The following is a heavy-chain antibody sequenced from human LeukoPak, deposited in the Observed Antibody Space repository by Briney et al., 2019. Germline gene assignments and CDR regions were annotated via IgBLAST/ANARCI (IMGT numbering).Heavy chain of an antibody. CDR2: IKQDGSEK. D-gene: IGHD6-19*01. CDR1: GFTFSSYW. V-gene: IGHV3-7*01. Sequence: GGSLRLSCAASGFTFSSYWMSWVRQAPGKGLEWVANIKQDGSEKYYVDSVKGRFTISRDNAKNSLYLQMNSLRAEDTAVYYCAREDSSGWYWDGYDYWGQGTLVTVSS. CDR3: AREDSSGWYWDGYDY. J-gene: IGHJ4*02.